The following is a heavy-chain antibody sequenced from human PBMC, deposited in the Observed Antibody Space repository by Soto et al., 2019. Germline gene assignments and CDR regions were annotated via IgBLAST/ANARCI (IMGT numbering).Heavy chain of an antibody. Sequence: ASVKVSCKASGYTFTSYGISWVRQAPGQGLEWMGWISAYNGNTNYAQKLQGRVTMTTDTSTSTAYMELRSLRSDDTAVYYCARDSHHYDILTGYPYFDYWGQGTLVTVSS. CDR1: GYTFTSYG. CDR3: ARDSHHYDILTGYPYFDY. V-gene: IGHV1-18*01. D-gene: IGHD3-9*01. J-gene: IGHJ4*02. CDR2: ISAYNGNT.